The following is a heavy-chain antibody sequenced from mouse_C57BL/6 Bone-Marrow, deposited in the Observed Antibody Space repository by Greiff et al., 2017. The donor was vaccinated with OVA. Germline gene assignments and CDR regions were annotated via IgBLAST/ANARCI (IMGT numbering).Heavy chain of an antibody. Sequence: EVQLQQSGPGLVKPSQSLSLTCSVTGYSITSGYYWNWIRQFPGNKLEWMGYISYDGSNNYNPSLKNRISITRDTSKNQFFLKLKSVTTEDTATYYCAPFYYYGSPGYWGQGTSVTVSS. V-gene: IGHV3-6*01. CDR2: ISYDGSN. CDR3: APFYYYGSPGY. J-gene: IGHJ4*01. D-gene: IGHD1-1*01. CDR1: GYSITSGYY.